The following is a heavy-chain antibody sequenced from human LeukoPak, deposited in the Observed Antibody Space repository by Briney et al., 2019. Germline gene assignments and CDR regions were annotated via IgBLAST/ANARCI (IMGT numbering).Heavy chain of an antibody. CDR2: INSDGSRA. CDR1: GLTFSSYW. J-gene: IGHJ4*02. Sequence: GGSLRLSCAASGLTFSSYWMHWVRQAPGKGLVWLSCINSDGSRANYADSVKGRFTISRDNVRNTLFLQLNGLRVEDMAMYYCAKDNFGAFDYWGQGALVTVSS. V-gene: IGHV3-74*01. CDR3: AKDNFGAFDY. D-gene: IGHD3-16*01.